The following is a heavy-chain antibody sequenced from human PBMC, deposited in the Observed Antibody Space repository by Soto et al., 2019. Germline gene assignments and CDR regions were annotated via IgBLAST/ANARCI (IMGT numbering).Heavy chain of an antibody. D-gene: IGHD2-15*01. CDR2: IYYSGST. V-gene: IGHV4-59*01. CDR1: GGSISSYY. CDR3: ARTPYCSGGSCPLGAFDY. Sequence: LSLTCTVSGGSISSYYWSWIRQPPGKGLEWIGYIYYSGSTNYNPSLKSRVTISVDTSKNQFSLKLSSVTAADTAVYYCARTPYCSGGSCPLGAFDYWGQGTLVTVSS. J-gene: IGHJ4*02.